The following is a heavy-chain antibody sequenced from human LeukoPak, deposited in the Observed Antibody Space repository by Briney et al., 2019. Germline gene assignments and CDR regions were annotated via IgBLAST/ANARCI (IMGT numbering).Heavy chain of an antibody. Sequence: PGGSLRLSCAASGFTFSDYYMSWIRQAPGKGLEWVSYISSSGSTIYYADSVKGRFTISRDNAKNSLYLQMNSLRAEDTAVYYCATRGNYGSGSYPIYYYYMDVWGKGTTVTISS. V-gene: IGHV3-11*01. J-gene: IGHJ6*03. D-gene: IGHD3-10*01. CDR1: GFTFSDYY. CDR3: ATRGNYGSGSYPIYYYYMDV. CDR2: ISSSGSTI.